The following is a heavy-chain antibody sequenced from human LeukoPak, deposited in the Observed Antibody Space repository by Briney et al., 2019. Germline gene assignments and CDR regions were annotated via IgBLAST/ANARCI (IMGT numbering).Heavy chain of an antibody. CDR3: AINRDALTGYYISYFHY. V-gene: IGHV1-18*01. CDR1: GYTFSTYG. J-gene: IGHJ4*02. D-gene: IGHD3-9*01. CDR2: ISPFSGKT. Sequence: ASVKVSCKASGYTFSTYGISWVRQAPGQGLEWMGWISPFSGKTNYAPKLQGRVTMSTDTSTSTAYTELRSLPSDDTAVYYCAINRDALTGYYISYFHYWGQGTLVSVSS.